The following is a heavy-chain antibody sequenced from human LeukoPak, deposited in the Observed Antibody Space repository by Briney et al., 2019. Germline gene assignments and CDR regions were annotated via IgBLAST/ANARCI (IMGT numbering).Heavy chain of an antibody. V-gene: IGHV3-21*01. D-gene: IGHD2-15*01. Sequence: GGSLRLSCAASGFTFSSYSMNWVRQAPGKGLEWVSSISSSSSYIYYADSVRGRFTIFRDNARNSLYLQMNSLRGEDTAVYYCARDENAYCSGGSCSYFQHWGQGTLVTVSS. CDR3: ARDENAYCSGGSCSYFQH. CDR1: GFTFSSYS. CDR2: ISSSSSYI. J-gene: IGHJ1*01.